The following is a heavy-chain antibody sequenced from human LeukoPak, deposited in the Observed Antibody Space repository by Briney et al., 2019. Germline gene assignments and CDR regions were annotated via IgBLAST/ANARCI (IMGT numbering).Heavy chain of an antibody. Sequence: ASVKVSCKASGYTFTSYGISWVRHTPGQGLEWMGWISAYNGNTNYAQKLQGRVTMTTDTFTSTAYMELRSLRSDDTAVYYCARDRYSSGWLPYWGQGTLVTVSS. CDR2: ISAYNGNT. V-gene: IGHV1-18*01. CDR3: ARDRYSSGWLPY. D-gene: IGHD6-19*01. J-gene: IGHJ4*02. CDR1: GYTFTSYG.